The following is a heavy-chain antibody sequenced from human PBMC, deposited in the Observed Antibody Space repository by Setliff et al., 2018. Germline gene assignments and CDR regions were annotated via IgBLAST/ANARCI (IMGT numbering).Heavy chain of an antibody. CDR1: GGSISSYY. CDR3: ARQVSHYDFWSGYYGYYYYYMDV. V-gene: IGHV4-59*06. J-gene: IGHJ6*03. Sequence: SETLSLTCTVSGGSISSYYWSWIRQHPGKGLEWIGYIYYSGSTYYNPSLKSRVTISVDTSKNQFSLKLSSVTAADTAVYYCARQVSHYDFWSGYYGYYYYYMDVWGKGTTVTVSS. D-gene: IGHD3-3*01. CDR2: IYYSGST.